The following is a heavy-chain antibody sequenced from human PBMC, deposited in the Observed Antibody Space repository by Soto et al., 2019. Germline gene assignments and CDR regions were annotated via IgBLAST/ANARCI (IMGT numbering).Heavy chain of an antibody. J-gene: IGHJ3*02. CDR1: GCSISSYC. Sequence: SETLSLTCPVAGCSISSYCWSWIRQPPGKGLEWIGYIHYSGSTKYNPSLKSRVSISVDTSKNQFSLKLSSVTAADTAVYFCARRYGYGTFDIWGQGTMVTVSS. CDR3: ARRYGYGTFDI. V-gene: IGHV4-59*01. D-gene: IGHD5-18*01. CDR2: IHYSGST.